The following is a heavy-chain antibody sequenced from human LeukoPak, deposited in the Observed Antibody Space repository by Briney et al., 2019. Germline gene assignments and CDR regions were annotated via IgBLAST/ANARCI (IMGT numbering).Heavy chain of an antibody. J-gene: IGHJ4*02. D-gene: IGHD6-13*01. CDR3: ARGRSSSWSSFDY. CDR1: GGSISSGDYY. V-gene: IGHV4-30-4*01. CDR2: IYNNGRT. Sequence: SGTLSLTCTVSGGSISSGDYYWSWIRQPPGKGLEWIGYIYNNGRTYYNPSLKSRVTISVDTSKNLFSLKVSSVTVADAAVYYCARGRSSSWSSFDYWGQGTLVTVSS.